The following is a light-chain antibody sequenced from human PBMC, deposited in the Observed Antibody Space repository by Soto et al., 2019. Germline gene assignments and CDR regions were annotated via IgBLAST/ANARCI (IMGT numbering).Light chain of an antibody. J-gene: IGKJ4*01. Sequence: VLTQSPATLSLSPGERATLSCRASQSVSRYLAWYQQKPGQAPRLLIYDASNTATGIPDRFSGSGSGTDFTLTISSLEPEDFAIYYCQHRSNWPLTFGGGTKVEIK. CDR2: DAS. CDR3: QHRSNWPLT. V-gene: IGKV3-11*01. CDR1: QSVSRY.